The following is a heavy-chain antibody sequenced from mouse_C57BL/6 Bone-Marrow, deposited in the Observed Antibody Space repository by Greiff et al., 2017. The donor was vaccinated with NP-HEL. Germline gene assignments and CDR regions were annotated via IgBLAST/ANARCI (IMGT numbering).Heavy chain of an antibody. D-gene: IGHD1-1*01. CDR1: GFTFSSYA. Sequence: EVKVVESGGGLVKPGGSLKLSCAASGFTFSSYAMSWVRQTPEKRLEWVATISDGGSYTYYPDNVKGRFTISRDNAKNNLYLQMSHLKSEDTAMYYCAREIYYGSSSDRDAMDYWGQGTSVTVSS. J-gene: IGHJ4*01. CDR3: AREIYYGSSSDRDAMDY. V-gene: IGHV5-4*01. CDR2: ISDGGSYT.